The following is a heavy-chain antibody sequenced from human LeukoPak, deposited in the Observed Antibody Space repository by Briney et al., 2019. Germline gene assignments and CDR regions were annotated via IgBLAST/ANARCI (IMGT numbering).Heavy chain of an antibody. CDR3: ARERYLNYDILTGSYYYYGMDV. CDR2: INAGNGNT. Sequence: ASVKVSCKASGYTFTGYFMHWVRQAPGQRLEWMGWINAGNGNTKYSQKFQGRVTITRDTSASTAYMELSSLRSEDTAVYYCARERYLNYDILTGSYYYYGMDVWGQGTTVTVSS. V-gene: IGHV1-3*01. CDR1: GYTFTGYF. J-gene: IGHJ6*02. D-gene: IGHD3-9*01.